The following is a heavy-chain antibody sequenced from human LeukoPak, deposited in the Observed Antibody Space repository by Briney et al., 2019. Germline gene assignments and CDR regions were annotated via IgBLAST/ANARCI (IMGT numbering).Heavy chain of an antibody. D-gene: IGHD6-19*01. V-gene: IGHV4-61*08. CDR3: ATEGRGWSPINYGMDV. CDR1: GGSISSGGYS. Sequence: SETLSLTCAVSGGSISSGGYSWSWIRQPPGKGLEWIGYIYYSGSTNYNPSLKSRVTISVDTSKNQFSLKLSSVTAADTAVYYCATEGRGWSPINYGMDVWGQGTTVTVSS. CDR2: IYYSGST. J-gene: IGHJ6*02.